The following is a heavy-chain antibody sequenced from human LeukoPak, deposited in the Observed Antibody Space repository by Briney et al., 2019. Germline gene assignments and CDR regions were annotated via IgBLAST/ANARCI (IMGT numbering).Heavy chain of an antibody. J-gene: IGHJ4*02. CDR3: ARYNNDHFDY. CDR1: GFTFGGYG. CDR2: IAYDGSRA. V-gene: IGHV3-33*01. Sequence: GGSLRLSCAGSGFTFGGYGMHWLRQTPGKGLEWVAVIAYDGSRAFYADPVKGRFTISRDNSKNTMSVQMDDLRAEDTAVYYCARYNNDHFDYWGQGTLVTVSS. D-gene: IGHD1-14*01.